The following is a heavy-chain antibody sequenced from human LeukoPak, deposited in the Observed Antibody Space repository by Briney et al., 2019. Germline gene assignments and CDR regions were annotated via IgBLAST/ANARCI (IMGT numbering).Heavy chain of an antibody. V-gene: IGHV3-7*01. J-gene: IGHJ5*02. CDR1: GFTFSSYW. CDR3: ARVEYSSSWYVRGWFDP. D-gene: IGHD6-13*01. CDR2: IKQDGSEK. Sequence: PGGSLRLSCVASGFTFSSYWMSWVRQAPGKGLEWVANIKQDGSEKYYVDSVKGRFTISRDNAKNSLYLRMNSLRAEDTAVYYCARVEYSSSWYVRGWFDPWGQGTLVTVSS.